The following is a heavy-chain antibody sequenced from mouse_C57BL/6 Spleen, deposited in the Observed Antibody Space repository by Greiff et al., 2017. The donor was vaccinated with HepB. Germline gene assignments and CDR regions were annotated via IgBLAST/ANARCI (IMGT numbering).Heavy chain of an antibody. CDR3: ARNYGSTLDY. CDR2: IYPGSGST. V-gene: IGHV1-55*01. CDR1: GYTFTSYW. D-gene: IGHD1-1*01. J-gene: IGHJ4*01. Sequence: VQLQQSGAELVKPGASVKMSCKASGYTFTSYWITWVKQRPGQGLEWIGDIYPGSGSTNYNEKFKSKATLTVDTSSSTAYRQLSSLTSEDSAVYYCARNYGSTLDYWGQGTSVTVSS.